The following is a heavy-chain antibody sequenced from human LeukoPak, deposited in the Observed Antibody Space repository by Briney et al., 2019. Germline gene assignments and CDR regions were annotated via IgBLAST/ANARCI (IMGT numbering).Heavy chain of an antibody. CDR3: AREGSYYYGSGSYLGDAFDI. J-gene: IGHJ3*02. CDR1: GFTFSSYE. D-gene: IGHD3-10*01. V-gene: IGHV3-48*03. CDR2: ISSSGSTI. Sequence: GSLRLSCAASGFTFSSYEMNWVRQAPGKGLEWVSYISSSGSTIYYADSVKGRFTISRDNAKNSLYLQMNSLRAEDTAVYYCAREGSYYYGSGSYLGDAFDIWGQGTMVTVSS.